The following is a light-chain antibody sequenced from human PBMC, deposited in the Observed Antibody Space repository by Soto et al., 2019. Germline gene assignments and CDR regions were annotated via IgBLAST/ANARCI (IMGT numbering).Light chain of an antibody. V-gene: IGKV3-15*01. CDR3: QQYKDWPPT. CDR1: QSVGTT. CDR2: SAS. J-gene: IGKJ1*01. Sequence: EIVMTQSPVTLSVSPGERVTLSCRASQSVGTTVAWYQQKSGRAPRLLIYSASTRATGVPVRFSGSASGTDFTLSITSLQSEDFGVYYCQQYKDWPPTFGQGTKVEIK.